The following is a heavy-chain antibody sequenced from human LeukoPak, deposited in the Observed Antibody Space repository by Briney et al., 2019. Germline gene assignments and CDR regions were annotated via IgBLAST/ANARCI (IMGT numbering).Heavy chain of an antibody. CDR1: GGSISSSSFY. D-gene: IGHD3-10*01. CDR3: ARRTGRLRGYDY. J-gene: IGHJ4*02. Sequence: SETLSLTCTVSGGSISSSSFYWGWIRQTPGKGLEWIGYIYYSGSTNYNPSLKSRVTISVDTSKNQFSLKLSSVTPADTAVYYCARRTGRLRGYDYWGQGTLVTVSS. V-gene: IGHV4-61*05. CDR2: IYYSGST.